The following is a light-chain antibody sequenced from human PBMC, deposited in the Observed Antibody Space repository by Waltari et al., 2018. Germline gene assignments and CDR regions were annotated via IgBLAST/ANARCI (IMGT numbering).Light chain of an antibody. CDR2: RDN. Sequence: SYDLTQPLSVSVALGQTARITCGGNNIGSKNVTRYQQKPGQAPLLGIYRDNNRPSGIPERFSGSNSGNTATLTISRAQAGDEADDYCQVWDSSTVVFGGGTKLTVL. CDR1: NIGSKN. J-gene: IGLJ2*01. V-gene: IGLV3-9*01. CDR3: QVWDSSTVV.